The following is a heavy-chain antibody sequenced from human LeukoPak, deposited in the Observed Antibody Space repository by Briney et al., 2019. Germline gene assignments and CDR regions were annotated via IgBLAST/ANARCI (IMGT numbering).Heavy chain of an antibody. CDR1: GYTFTDHY. D-gene: IGHD2/OR15-2a*01. Sequence: ASVRVSCEASGYTFTDHYIHWVRQAPGQGLEWVGWLNPNTGATNYAQRFRGRVTMTRDTSVNTAYMDLNSLTSDDTAVYFCAKLTTFLVWGPGSLVTVSS. CDR2: LNPNTGAT. CDR3: AKLTTFLV. J-gene: IGHJ4*02. V-gene: IGHV1-2*02.